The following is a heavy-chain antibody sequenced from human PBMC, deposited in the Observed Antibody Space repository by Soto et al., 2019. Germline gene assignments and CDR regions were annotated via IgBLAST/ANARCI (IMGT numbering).Heavy chain of an antibody. CDR3: ARQTLGVTVIDY. V-gene: IGHV4-59*08. D-gene: IGHD2-21*02. CDR2: IYYSGST. Sequence: PSETLSLTCTVSGGSISSYYWSWIRQPPGKGLEWIGYIYYSGSTNYNPSLKSRVTISVDTSKNQFSLKLSSVTAADTAVYYCARQTLGVTVIDYWGQGTLVTVSS. J-gene: IGHJ4*02. CDR1: GGSISSYY.